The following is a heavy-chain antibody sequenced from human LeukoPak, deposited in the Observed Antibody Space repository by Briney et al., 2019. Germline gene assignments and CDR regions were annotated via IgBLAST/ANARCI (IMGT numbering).Heavy chain of an antibody. CDR2: IYTSGST. CDR3: ARQLTVTTDFDY. V-gene: IGHV4-4*07. D-gene: IGHD4-17*01. J-gene: IGHJ4*02. Sequence: SETLSLTCTVSGGSISSYYWSWIRQPAGKGLEWIGRIYTSGSTNYNPSLKSRVTISVDTSKNQFSLKLSSVTAADTAVYYCARQLTVTTDFDYWGQGTLVTVSS. CDR1: GGSISSYY.